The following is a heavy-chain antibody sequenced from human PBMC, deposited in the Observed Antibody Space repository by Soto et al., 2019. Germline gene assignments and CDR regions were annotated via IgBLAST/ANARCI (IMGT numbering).Heavy chain of an antibody. CDR1: GYTFTSYG. Sequence: QVQLVQSGAEVKKPGASVKVSCKASGYTFTSYGISWVRQAPGQGLEWMGWISAYNGNTNYAQNLQGRVTMTTDTSTSTAYMELRSLRSDDTAVYYCASRGSYDSSGPLFDYWGQGTLVTVSS. CDR2: ISAYNGNT. V-gene: IGHV1-18*01. CDR3: ASRGSYDSSGPLFDY. D-gene: IGHD3-22*01. J-gene: IGHJ4*02.